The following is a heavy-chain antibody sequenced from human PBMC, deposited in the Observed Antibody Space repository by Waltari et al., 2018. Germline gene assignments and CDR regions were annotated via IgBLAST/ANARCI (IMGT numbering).Heavy chain of an antibody. CDR3: ASGEGVGELLLYFDY. J-gene: IGHJ4*02. D-gene: IGHD3-10*01. Sequence: EVQLLESGGGLVQPGGSLRLSCAASGFTFSSYAMSWVRQAPGKGLEWVSAISGSGGSTYYADSVKGRFTISRDNSKNTLSLQMNSLRAEDTAVYYCASGEGVGELLLYFDYWGQGTLVTVSS. CDR1: GFTFSSYA. CDR2: ISGSGGST. V-gene: IGHV3-23*01.